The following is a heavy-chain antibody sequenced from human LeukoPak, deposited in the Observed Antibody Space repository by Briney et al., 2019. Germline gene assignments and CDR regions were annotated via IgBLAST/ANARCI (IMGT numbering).Heavy chain of an antibody. CDR1: GGSISSGGYY. J-gene: IGHJ2*01. Sequence: SQTLSLTCTVSGGSISSGGYYRSWIRQPPGKGLEWIGYIYHSGSTYYNPSLKSRVTISVDRSKNQFSLKLSSVTAADTAVYYCARVGAGQWLVPQYWYFDLWGRGTLVTVSS. V-gene: IGHV4-30-2*01. CDR3: ARVGAGQWLVPQYWYFDL. D-gene: IGHD6-19*01. CDR2: IYHSGST.